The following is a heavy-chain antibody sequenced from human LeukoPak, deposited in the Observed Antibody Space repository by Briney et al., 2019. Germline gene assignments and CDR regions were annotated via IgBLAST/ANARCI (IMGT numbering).Heavy chain of an antibody. CDR2: INHSGST. Sequence: SETLSLTCAVYGGSFSGYYWSWIRQPPGKGLEWIGEINHSGSTNYNPSLKSRVTISVDTSKNQFSLRLSSVTAADTAVYYCARGMRTCGSSSWYYFDYWGQGTLVTVSS. CDR1: GGSFSGYY. V-gene: IGHV4-34*01. D-gene: IGHD6-13*01. J-gene: IGHJ4*02. CDR3: ARGMRTCGSSSWYYFDY.